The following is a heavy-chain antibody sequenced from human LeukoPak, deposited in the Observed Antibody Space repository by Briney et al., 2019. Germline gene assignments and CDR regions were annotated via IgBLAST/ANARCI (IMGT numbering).Heavy chain of an antibody. Sequence: PSETLSLTCAVYGGSFSGYYWSWIRQPPGKGLEWIGEINHSGSTNYNPSLESRVTMSVDTSKNQFSLKLSSVTAADTAVYYCARGLISGSYWGGGLYYFDYWGQGTLVTVSS. V-gene: IGHV4-34*01. CDR2: INHSGST. D-gene: IGHD1-26*01. CDR3: ARGLISGSYWGGGLYYFDY. CDR1: GGSFSGYY. J-gene: IGHJ4*02.